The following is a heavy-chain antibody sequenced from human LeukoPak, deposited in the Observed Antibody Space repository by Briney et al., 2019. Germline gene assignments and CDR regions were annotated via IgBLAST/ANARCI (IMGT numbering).Heavy chain of an antibody. Sequence: GASLQISCKGSGYSFTSYWIGWVRQLPGKGLEWMGIIYSGDSDTRYSPSFQGQVTISADKSISTAYLQWSSLKASDTAMYYCARRKQLATHFDYWGQGTLVTVSS. CDR3: ARRKQLATHFDY. J-gene: IGHJ4*02. D-gene: IGHD6-13*01. V-gene: IGHV5-51*01. CDR1: GYSFTSYW. CDR2: IYSGDSDT.